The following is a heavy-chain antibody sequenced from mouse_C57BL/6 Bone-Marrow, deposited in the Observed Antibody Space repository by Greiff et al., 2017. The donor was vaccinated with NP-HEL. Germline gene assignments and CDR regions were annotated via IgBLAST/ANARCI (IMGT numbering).Heavy chain of an antibody. Sequence: QVQLKESGPGLVQPSQSLSITCTVSGFSLTSYGVHWVRQSPGKGLEWLGVIWSGGSTDYNAAFISRLSISKDNSKSQVFFKMNSLQADDTAIYYCASPFYYGTLWYFDVWGTGTTVTVSS. D-gene: IGHD2-1*01. CDR1: GFSLTSYG. CDR2: IWSGGST. CDR3: ASPFYYGTLWYFDV. V-gene: IGHV2-2*01. J-gene: IGHJ1*03.